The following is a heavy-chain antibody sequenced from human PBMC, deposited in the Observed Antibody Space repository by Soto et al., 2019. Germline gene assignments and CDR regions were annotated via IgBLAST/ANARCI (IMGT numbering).Heavy chain of an antibody. Sequence: GASGKVSCKASGGTFSSYAISWVRQAPGQGLEWMGGIIPIFGTANYAQKFQGRVTITADESTSTAYMELSSLRSEDTAVYYCARVMTTVTEINYYYYYGMDVWGQGTTVTVSS. CDR2: IIPIFGTA. V-gene: IGHV1-69*13. D-gene: IGHD4-4*01. CDR3: ARVMTTVTEINYYYYYGMDV. J-gene: IGHJ6*02. CDR1: GGTFSSYA.